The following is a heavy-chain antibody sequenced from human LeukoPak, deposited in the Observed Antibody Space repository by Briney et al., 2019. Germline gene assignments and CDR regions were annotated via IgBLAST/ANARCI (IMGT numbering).Heavy chain of an antibody. CDR2: IYTTGST. D-gene: IGHD3-22*01. CDR1: GGSISSGSYY. J-gene: IGHJ6*02. Sequence: SETLSLTCTVSGGSISSGSYYWSWIRQPAGKGLEWIGRIYTTGSTNYNPSLKSRVTISGDTSKNQFPLKLSSVTAAGTAVYYCAREGRDYDSSGYPYYYYSMDVWGQGTTVPVSS. V-gene: IGHV4-61*02. CDR3: AREGRDYDSSGYPYYYYSMDV.